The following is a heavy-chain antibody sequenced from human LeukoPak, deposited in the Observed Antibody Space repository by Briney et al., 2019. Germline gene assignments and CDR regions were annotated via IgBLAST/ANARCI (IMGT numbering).Heavy chain of an antibody. CDR2: IYTCGSA. CDR1: GGSISSYY. Sequence: SETLSLTCTVSGGSISSYYWSWIRQPPGKGLEWIGYIYTCGSANYNPSLKSRVTISVDTSKNQFSLKLSSVTAADSAVYYCARHSSHYYGSGSHYYYYYYYMDVWGKGTTVTVSS. CDR3: ARHSSHYYGSGSHYYYYYYYMDV. J-gene: IGHJ6*03. D-gene: IGHD3-10*01. V-gene: IGHV4-4*09.